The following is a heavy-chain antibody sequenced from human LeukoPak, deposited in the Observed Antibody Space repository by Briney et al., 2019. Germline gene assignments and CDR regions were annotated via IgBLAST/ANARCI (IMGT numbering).Heavy chain of an antibody. CDR2: IYYSGST. Sequence: SETLSLTCTVSGGSISSGSYYWSWIRQPPGKGLEWIGYIYYSGSTNYNPSLKSRVTVSVDTSKNQFSLKLSSVTAADTAVYYCARVSLLRLLDPWGQGTLVTVSS. J-gene: IGHJ5*02. CDR3: ARVSLLRLLDP. V-gene: IGHV4-61*01. D-gene: IGHD3-16*01. CDR1: GGSISSGSYY.